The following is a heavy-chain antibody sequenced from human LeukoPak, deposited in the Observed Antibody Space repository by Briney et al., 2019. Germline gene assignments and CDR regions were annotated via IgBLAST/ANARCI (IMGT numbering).Heavy chain of an antibody. CDR2: ICYSGST. J-gene: IGHJ5*02. D-gene: IGHD6-13*01. V-gene: IGHV4-31*03. CDR1: GGSISSGGYY. Sequence: PSETLSLTCTVSGGSISSGGYYWSWIRQHPGKGLEWIGYICYSGSTYYNPSLKSRVTISVDTSKNQFSLKLSSVTAADTAVYYCARGKGTYSSSWYVRFDPWGQGTLVTVSS. CDR3: ARGKGTYSSSWYVRFDP.